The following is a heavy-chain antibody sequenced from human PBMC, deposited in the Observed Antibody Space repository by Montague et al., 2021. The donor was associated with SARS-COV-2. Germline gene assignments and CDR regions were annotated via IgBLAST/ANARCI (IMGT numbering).Heavy chain of an antibody. Sequence: SETLSLTCVVSGDSISTDNWWTWVRLPPGKGLEWIGSIYYSGSTYYNPSLKSRVTISVDTSKNQFSLKLNSVTAADTAVYYCARHYSATLPAVYWGQGTLVTVSS. CDR2: IYYSGST. V-gene: IGHV4-38-2*01. J-gene: IGHJ4*02. D-gene: IGHD2-15*01. CDR1: GDSISTDNW. CDR3: ARHYSATLPAVY.